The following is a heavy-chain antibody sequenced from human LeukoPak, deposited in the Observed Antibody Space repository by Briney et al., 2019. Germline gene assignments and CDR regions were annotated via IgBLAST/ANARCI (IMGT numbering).Heavy chain of an antibody. D-gene: IGHD3-10*01. J-gene: IGHJ4*02. CDR3: AKDSHGSGSSLFDY. Sequence: PGASLRLSCAASGFTFSSYAMSWVRQAPGKGLEWVSAISGSGGSTYYADSVKGRFTISRDNSKNTLYLQMNSLRAEDTAVYYCAKDSHGSGSSLFDYWGQGTLVTVSS. CDR1: GFTFSSYA. CDR2: ISGSGGST. V-gene: IGHV3-23*01.